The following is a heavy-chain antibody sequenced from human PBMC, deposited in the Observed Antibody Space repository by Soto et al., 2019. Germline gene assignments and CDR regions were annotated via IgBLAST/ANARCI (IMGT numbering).Heavy chain of an antibody. J-gene: IGHJ5*02. D-gene: IGHD3-10*01. CDR2: ISGSGGST. V-gene: IGHV3-23*01. Sequence: GGSVRLSCAASGFTFSSYAMTWVRQAPGKGLEWVAAISGSGGSTYYADSVKGRFTISRDNAKNSLHLQMNSLRAEDTAVYYCTRVVSLDSRPRGWFDPPGPGPLVTGFS. CDR1: GFTFSSYA. CDR3: TRVVSLDSRPRGWFDP.